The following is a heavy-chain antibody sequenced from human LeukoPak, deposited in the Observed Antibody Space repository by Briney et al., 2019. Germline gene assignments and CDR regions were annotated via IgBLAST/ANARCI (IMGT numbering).Heavy chain of an antibody. CDR3: ARVHDYGDYFDY. Sequence: SVKVSCKASGGTFSSYAISWVRQAPGQGLEWMGGIIPIFGTANYAQKFQGRVTITADESTSTAYMELSSLRSDDTAVYYCARVHDYGDYFDYWGQGTLVTVSS. CDR2: IIPIFGTA. D-gene: IGHD4-17*01. V-gene: IGHV1-69*13. CDR1: GGTFSSYA. J-gene: IGHJ4*02.